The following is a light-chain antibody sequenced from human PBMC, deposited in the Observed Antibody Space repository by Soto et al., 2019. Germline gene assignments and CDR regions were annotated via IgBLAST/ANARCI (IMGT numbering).Light chain of an antibody. CDR3: AAWDDSLSGKV. J-gene: IGLJ2*01. V-gene: IGLV1-47*01. CDR2: RNN. CDR1: SSNIGSNY. Sequence: QSVLTQPPSASGTPGQRVTISCSGSSSNIGSNYVYWYQQLPGTAPKLLIYRNNQRPSGVPDRFSGSKSGTPASLAISGLRSEDEAVYYCAAWDDSLSGKVFGGGTKLTVL.